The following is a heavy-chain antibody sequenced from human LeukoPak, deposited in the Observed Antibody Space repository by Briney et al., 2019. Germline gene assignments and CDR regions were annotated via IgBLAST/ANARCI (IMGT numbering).Heavy chain of an antibody. Sequence: SETLSLTCTVSGGSISSSGYYWSWIRQTPGKGLEWIGTVYYSGSAYYNPSLKTQVTISVDTSKNQFSLKLSSVTAADTAVYYCARDQSYSSGYYYGMDVWGQGTTVTVSS. V-gene: IGHV4-39*02. CDR3: ARDQSYSSGYYYGMDV. CDR1: GGSISSSGYY. CDR2: VYYSGSA. J-gene: IGHJ6*02. D-gene: IGHD6-19*01.